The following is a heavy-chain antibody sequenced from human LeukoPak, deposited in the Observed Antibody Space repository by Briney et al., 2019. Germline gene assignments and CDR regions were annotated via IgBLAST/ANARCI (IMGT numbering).Heavy chain of an antibody. D-gene: IGHD6-13*01. Sequence: GPTFVKPTQTLTLTCTFSGFSLSTSGVGVGWIRQPPGKALEWLALIYWNDDKRYSPSLKSRLTITKDTSKNQVVLTMTNMDPVDTATYYCAHRPIAAAGIGFDYWGQGSLDPVSS. J-gene: IGHJ4*02. CDR1: GFSLSTSGVG. CDR2: IYWNDDK. CDR3: AHRPIAAAGIGFDY. V-gene: IGHV2-5*01.